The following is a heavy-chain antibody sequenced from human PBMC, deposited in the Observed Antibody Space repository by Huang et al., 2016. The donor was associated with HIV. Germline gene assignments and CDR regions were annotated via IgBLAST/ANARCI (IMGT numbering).Heavy chain of an antibody. D-gene: IGHD3-3*01. CDR2: IESDGSIT. Sequence: EVELAESGGGSVRPGQSLRLSCVGSGFIFSDYWMHWVRQIPGKGLCWVARIESDGSITSYADSVKGRFTIYRDNAKNTVYLQMSSLRVDDTAVYYCVRAKEKGYDFWSGYRYWGQGVQVTVSS. CDR3: VRAKEKGYDFWSGYRY. CDR1: GFIFSDYW. V-gene: IGHV3-74*02. J-gene: IGHJ4*01.